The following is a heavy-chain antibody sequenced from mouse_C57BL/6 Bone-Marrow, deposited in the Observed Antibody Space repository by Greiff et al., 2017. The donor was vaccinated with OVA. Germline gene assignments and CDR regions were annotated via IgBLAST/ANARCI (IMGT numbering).Heavy chain of an antibody. D-gene: IGHD2-5*01. Sequence: QVTLKVSGAELVKPGASVKISCKASGYAFSSYWMNWVKQRPGKGLEWIGQIYPGDGATNYNGKFKGKATLTADKSSSTAYMQLSSLTSEDSAVYFCATYYSNYAMDYWGQGTSVTVSS. J-gene: IGHJ4*01. CDR3: ATYYSNYAMDY. V-gene: IGHV1-80*01. CDR1: GYAFSSYW. CDR2: IYPGDGAT.